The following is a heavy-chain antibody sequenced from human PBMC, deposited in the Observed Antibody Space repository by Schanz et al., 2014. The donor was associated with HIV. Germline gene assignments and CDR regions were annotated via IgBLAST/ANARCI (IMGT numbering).Heavy chain of an antibody. Sequence: VQLVESGEGLVKPGGSLRLSCTGSGFTFSSYGMHWVRQAPGKGLEWVAVISYDGSNKYYADSVKGRFTISRDISKNTLYLQMNSLRAEDTAVYYCAKEEQQLGGVGGYHFDYWGQGTLVTVSS. CDR2: ISYDGSNK. CDR1: GFTFSSYG. J-gene: IGHJ4*02. CDR3: AKEEQQLGGVGGYHFDY. V-gene: IGHV3-30*18. D-gene: IGHD6-13*01.